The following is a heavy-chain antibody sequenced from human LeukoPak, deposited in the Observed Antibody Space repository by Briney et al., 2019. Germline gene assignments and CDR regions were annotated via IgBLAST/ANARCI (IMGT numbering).Heavy chain of an antibody. D-gene: IGHD3-3*01. J-gene: IGHJ5*02. V-gene: IGHV4-30-2*01. Sequence: PSQTLSLTCAVSGGSISSGGYSWSWIRQPPGKGLEWIGYIYHSGSTYYNPSLESRVTISVDRSKNQFSLKLSSVTAADTAVYYCARTITIFGGDWFDPWGQGTLVTVSS. CDR1: GGSISSGGYS. CDR3: ARTITIFGGDWFDP. CDR2: IYHSGST.